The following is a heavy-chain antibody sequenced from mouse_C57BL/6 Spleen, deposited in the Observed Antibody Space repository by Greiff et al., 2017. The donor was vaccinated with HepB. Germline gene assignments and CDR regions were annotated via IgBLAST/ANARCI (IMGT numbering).Heavy chain of an antibody. CDR2: INPNNGGT. D-gene: IGHD2-3*01. V-gene: IGHV1-18*01. J-gene: IGHJ4*01. CDR3: ARGAYDGDYYAMDY. Sequence: VQLQQSGPELVKPGASVKIPCKASGYTFTDYNMDWVKQSHGKSLEWIGDINPNNGGTIYNQKFKGKATLTVDKSSSTAYMELRSLTSEDTAVYYCARGAYDGDYYAMDYWGQGTSVTVSS. CDR1: GYTFTDYN.